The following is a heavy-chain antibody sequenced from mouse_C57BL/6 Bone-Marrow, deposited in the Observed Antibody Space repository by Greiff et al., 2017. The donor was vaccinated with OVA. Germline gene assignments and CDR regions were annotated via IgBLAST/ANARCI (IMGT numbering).Heavy chain of an antibody. CDR2: IWSGGST. Sequence: QVQLQQSGPGLVQPSQSLSITCTVSGFSLTSYGVHWVRQSPGKGLEWLGVIWSGGSTDYNAAFISRLSISKDNSKSQVFFKMNSLQADDTAIYYCARDLNCAWFAYWGQGTLVTVSA. CDR1: GFSLTSYG. CDR3: ARDLNCAWFAY. V-gene: IGHV2-2*01. J-gene: IGHJ3*01. D-gene: IGHD4-1*01.